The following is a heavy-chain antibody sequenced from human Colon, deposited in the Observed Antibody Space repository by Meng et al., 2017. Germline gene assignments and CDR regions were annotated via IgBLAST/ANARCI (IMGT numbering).Heavy chain of an antibody. CDR3: ARGRYSGYLP. V-gene: IGHV4-34*01. Sequence: QVQVQESGPGLLKPSETLSLTCAVYGGSFSGYYWSWIRQPPGKGLEWIGEINHSGSTNYNPSLKSRVTISVDTSKNQFSLKLSSVTAADTAVYYCARGRYSGYLPWGQGTLVTVSS. J-gene: IGHJ5*02. D-gene: IGHD5-12*01. CDR2: INHSGST. CDR1: GGSFSGYY.